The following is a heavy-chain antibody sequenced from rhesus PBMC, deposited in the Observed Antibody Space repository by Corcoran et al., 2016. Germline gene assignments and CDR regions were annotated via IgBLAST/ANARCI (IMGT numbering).Heavy chain of an antibody. CDR3: ARVPYYDSGYYTFDY. CDR2: LHGSIGIT. Sequence: QVQLQESGPGLVKPSETLSLTCAVSGGSISSGYVWSWIRQPPGKGLEWIGELHGSIGITYYNPSLKRRVTISKDTSKNQFSLKLSSVTAADTAVYYCARVPYYDSGYYTFDYWGQGVLVTVSS. V-gene: IGHV4S7*01. J-gene: IGHJ4*01. CDR1: GGSISSGYV. D-gene: IGHD3-28*01.